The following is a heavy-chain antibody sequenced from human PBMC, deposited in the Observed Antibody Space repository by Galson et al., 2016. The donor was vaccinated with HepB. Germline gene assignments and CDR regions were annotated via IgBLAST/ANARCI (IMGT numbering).Heavy chain of an antibody. CDR2: VTDSGST. CDR3: ARDVDDGYDFWSGNRWYGMDV. CDR1: GGSVSSGSYL. Sequence: SETLSLTCTVSGGSVSSGSYLWSWIRQTPGKRLEWIGYVTDSGSTKYNPSLKSRVSVSVDTSTNQFSLKLTSATVADTAVYYCARDVDDGYDFWSGNRWYGMDVWGQGTTVIVAS. V-gene: IGHV4-61*01. J-gene: IGHJ6*02. D-gene: IGHD3-3*01.